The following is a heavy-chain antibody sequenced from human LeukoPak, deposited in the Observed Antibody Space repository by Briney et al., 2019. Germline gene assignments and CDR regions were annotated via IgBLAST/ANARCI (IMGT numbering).Heavy chain of an antibody. CDR1: GASINNYY. D-gene: IGHD1-1*01. V-gene: IGHV4-59*01. CDR2: ISYSGST. CDR3: ARYTLNWFDP. Sequence: PSETLSLTCTVSGASINNYYWSWIRQPPGKGLGWIAYISYSGSTNYNPSLKSRVTISVDTSKNQFSLKLSSVTAADTAVYYCARYTLNWFDPWGQGTLVTVSS. J-gene: IGHJ5*02.